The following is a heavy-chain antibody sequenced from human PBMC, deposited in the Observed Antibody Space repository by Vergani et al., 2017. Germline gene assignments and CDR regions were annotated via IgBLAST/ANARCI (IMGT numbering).Heavy chain of an antibody. CDR1: GGSISSHY. J-gene: IGHJ5*02. CDR2: IYYSGST. CDR3: ARGYCSGGSCYINWFDP. D-gene: IGHD2-15*01. V-gene: IGHV4-59*11. Sequence: QVQLQESGPGLVKPSETLSLTCTVSGGSISSHYWSWIRQPPGKGLEWIGYIYYSGSTNYNPSLKSRVTISVDTSKNQFSLKLSSVTAADTAVYYCARGYCSGGSCYINWFDPWGQGTLVTVSS.